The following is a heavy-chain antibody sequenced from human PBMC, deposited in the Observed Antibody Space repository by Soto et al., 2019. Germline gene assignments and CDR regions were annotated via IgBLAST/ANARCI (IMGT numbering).Heavy chain of an antibody. D-gene: IGHD2-2*01. Sequence: QVQLVQSGAEVKKPGSSVKVSCKASGCTFSRYSFTWVRQAPGHGLEWMGRIIPVFGIASYAQKFQGRVTITADKSERKDYMELSSLRSEDTAVYYCAREDRDRETGLVPAAIDGMDVWGQGTTVTVSS. CDR1: GCTFSRYS. V-gene: IGHV1-69*08. CDR2: IIPVFGIA. CDR3: AREDRDRETGLVPAAIDGMDV. J-gene: IGHJ6*02.